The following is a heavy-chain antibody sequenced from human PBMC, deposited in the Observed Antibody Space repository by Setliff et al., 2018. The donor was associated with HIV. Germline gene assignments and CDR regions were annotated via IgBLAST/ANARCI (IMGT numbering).Heavy chain of an antibody. Sequence: GGSLRLSCAASGFIFSDYGIHWVRQTPGKELEWVAVVWYDGSNKNYADTVKGRFTISRDNSKNTLYLQMSSLRADDTAVYYCARGVDSYMDVWGKGTTVTVSS. CDR3: ARGVDSYMDV. J-gene: IGHJ6*03. D-gene: IGHD5-12*01. V-gene: IGHV3-33*01. CDR2: VWYDGSNK. CDR1: GFIFSDYG.